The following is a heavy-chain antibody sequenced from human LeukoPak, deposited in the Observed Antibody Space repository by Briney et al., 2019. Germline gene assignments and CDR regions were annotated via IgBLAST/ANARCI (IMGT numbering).Heavy chain of an antibody. CDR2: ISGSGDST. V-gene: IGHV3-23*01. D-gene: IGHD2-2*01. CDR3: AKDRSLVPAALNY. Sequence: PGGSLRLSCAASGFNFSNYDMTWVRQAPGKGLECVSGISGSGDSTYYADSVKGRFTISRDNSKNTLYLQMNSLRAEDTALYYCAKDRSLVPAALNYWGQGTLVTVSS. CDR1: GFNFSNYD. J-gene: IGHJ4*02.